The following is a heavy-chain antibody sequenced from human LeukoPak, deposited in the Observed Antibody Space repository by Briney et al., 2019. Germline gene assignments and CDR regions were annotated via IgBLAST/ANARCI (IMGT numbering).Heavy chain of an antibody. CDR3: AREGYYYGSGIFVARSPYYFDY. Sequence: GGSLRLSCAASGFTFSSYWRSWVRQAPGKGLEWVANIKQDGSEKYYVDSVKGRFTISRDNAKNSLYLQMNSLRAEDTAVCYCAREGYYYGSGIFVARSPYYFDYWGQGTLVTVSS. CDR1: GFTFSSYW. CDR2: IKQDGSEK. D-gene: IGHD3-10*01. V-gene: IGHV3-7*01. J-gene: IGHJ4*02.